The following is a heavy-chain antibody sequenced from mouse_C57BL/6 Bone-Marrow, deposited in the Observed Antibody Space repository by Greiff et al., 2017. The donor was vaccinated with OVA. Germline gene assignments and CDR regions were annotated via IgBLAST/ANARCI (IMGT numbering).Heavy chain of an antibody. V-gene: IGHV1-81*01. Sequence: VQLVESGAELARPGASVKLSCKASGYTFTSYGISWVKQRTGQGLEWIGEIYPRSGNTYYNEKFKGKATLTADKSSSTAYMELRSLTSEDSAVYFCARIYDYPWFAYWGQGTLVTVSA. J-gene: IGHJ3*01. CDR1: GYTFTSYG. D-gene: IGHD2-4*01. CDR3: ARIYDYPWFAY. CDR2: IYPRSGNT.